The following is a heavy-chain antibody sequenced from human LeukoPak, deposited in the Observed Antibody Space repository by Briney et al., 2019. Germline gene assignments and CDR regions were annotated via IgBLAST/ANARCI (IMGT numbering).Heavy chain of an antibody. CDR1: GFTFSSYA. CDR2: ISGSGGST. D-gene: IGHD3-10*01. V-gene: IGHV3-23*01. Sequence: GGSLRLSCAASGFTFSSYAMSWVRQAPGKGLEWVSAISGSGGSTYYADSVKGRFTISRDNSKNTLYLQMNSLRAEDTAVYYCAKDSAETITMVRGVTFDYWGQGTLVTVST. J-gene: IGHJ4*02. CDR3: AKDSAETITMVRGVTFDY.